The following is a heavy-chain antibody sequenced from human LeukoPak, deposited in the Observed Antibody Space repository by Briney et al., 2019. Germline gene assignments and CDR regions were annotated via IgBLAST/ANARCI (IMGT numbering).Heavy chain of an antibody. V-gene: IGHV4-59*01. Sequence: SETLSLTCTVSGGSISFYYWSWIRQPPGEGLEWIGYIHYTETANYNPSLQSRVITSVDTSKNQFSLKLNSVTAADTAVYYCAREDWSNGCREFDYWGQGISVTVSS. J-gene: IGHJ4*02. CDR1: GGSISFYY. D-gene: IGHD6-19*01. CDR2: IHYTETA. CDR3: AREDWSNGCREFDY.